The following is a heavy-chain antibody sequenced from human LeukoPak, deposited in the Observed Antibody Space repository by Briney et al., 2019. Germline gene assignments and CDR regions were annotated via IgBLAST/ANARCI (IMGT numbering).Heavy chain of an antibody. J-gene: IGHJ6*02. V-gene: IGHV3-30-3*01. CDR1: GFTFSSYA. CDR2: ISYDGSNK. Sequence: PGGSLRLSCAASGFTFSSYAMHWARQAPGKGLEWVAVISYDGSNKYYADSVKGRFTISRDNSKNTLYLQMNSLRAEDTAVYYCARGYCSGGSCYGRTEAIHYYCYYGMDVWGQGTTVTVSS. CDR3: ARGYCSGGSCYGRTEAIHYYCYYGMDV. D-gene: IGHD2-15*01.